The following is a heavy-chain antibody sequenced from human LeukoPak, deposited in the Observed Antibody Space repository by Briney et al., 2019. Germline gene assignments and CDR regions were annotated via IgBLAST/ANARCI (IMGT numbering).Heavy chain of an antibody. J-gene: IGHJ3*02. CDR2: INPNSGDT. Sequence: GASVKVSCKASGYTFTGYYMHWVRQAPGQGLEWMGWINPNSGDTNYAQKFQGRVTMTRDTSISTAYMELSRLRSDDTAVYYCARGTVEMATIHGDAFDIWGQGTMVTVS. CDR1: GYTFTGYY. CDR3: ARGTVEMATIHGDAFDI. D-gene: IGHD5-24*01. V-gene: IGHV1-2*02.